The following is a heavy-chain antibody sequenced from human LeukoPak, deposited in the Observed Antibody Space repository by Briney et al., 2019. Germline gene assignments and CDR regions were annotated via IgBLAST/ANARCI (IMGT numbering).Heavy chain of an antibody. CDR2: ISSSSSYI. J-gene: IGHJ3*02. CDR1: GFTFSSYS. V-gene: IGHV3-21*01. CDR3: AREGCSSTSCYWEDAFDI. D-gene: IGHD2-2*01. Sequence: GGSLRLSCAASGFTFSSYSMNWVRQAPGKGLERVSSISSSSSYIYYADSVKGRFTISRDNAKNSLYLQMNSLRAEDTAVYYCAREGCSSTSCYWEDAFDIWGQGTMVTVSS.